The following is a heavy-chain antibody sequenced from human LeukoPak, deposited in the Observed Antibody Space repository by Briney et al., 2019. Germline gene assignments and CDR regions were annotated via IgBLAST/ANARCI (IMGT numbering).Heavy chain of an antibody. CDR2: VSSDGNHK. V-gene: IGHV3-30-3*01. Sequence: GGSLRLSCAASGFTFSTYAMHWVRQAPGKGLEWVAAVSSDGNHKHFADSVRGRFTISRDNSKNTLFLQMNSLRPDDTAVYYCARDRLPPPGVYCFDPWGQGTLVSVSS. D-gene: IGHD5-12*01. CDR1: GFTFSTYA. CDR3: ARDRLPPPGVYCFDP. J-gene: IGHJ5*02.